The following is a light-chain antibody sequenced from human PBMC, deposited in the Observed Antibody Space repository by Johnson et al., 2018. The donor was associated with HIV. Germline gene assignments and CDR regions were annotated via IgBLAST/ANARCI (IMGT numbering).Light chain of an antibody. Sequence: QSVLTQPPSVSAAPGQKVTISCSGSSSNIGNNYVSWYQQLPGTAPKLVIYDNNKRPSGIPDQFSGSKSGTSATLGITGLQTGDEADYYCGTWDSSLSAVVFGTGTKVTVL. CDR2: DNN. V-gene: IGLV1-51*01. J-gene: IGLJ1*01. CDR3: GTWDSSLSAVV. CDR1: SSNIGNNY.